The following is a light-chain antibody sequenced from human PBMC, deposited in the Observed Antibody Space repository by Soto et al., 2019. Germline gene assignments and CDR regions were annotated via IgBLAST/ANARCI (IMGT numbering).Light chain of an antibody. CDR1: QGISSA. CDR3: QQFNSYLLT. CDR2: DAS. V-gene: IGKV1-13*02. J-gene: IGKJ4*01. Sequence: AIQLTQSPSSLSASVGDRVTITCRASQGISSALAWYQQKPGKAPKLLIYDASSLESRVPSRFSGSGSGTDFTLPISTLPPEDFATYYCQQFNSYLLTFGGGTKVEIK.